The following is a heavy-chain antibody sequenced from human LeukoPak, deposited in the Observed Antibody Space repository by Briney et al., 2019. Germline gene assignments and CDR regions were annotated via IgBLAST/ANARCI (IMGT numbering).Heavy chain of an antibody. CDR3: ARRGGLYCSGGRCYHYYFDY. J-gene: IGHJ4*02. V-gene: IGHV4-59*08. Sequence: KASETLSLTCTVSGGSISSYYWSWIRQPPGKGLEWIGYIYYNGSTKYSPSLKSRVTISVDTSENQFSLKLRSVTAADTAVYYCARRGGLYCSGGRCYHYYFDYWGQGTLVTVSS. CDR2: IYYNGST. D-gene: IGHD2-15*01. CDR1: GGSISSYY.